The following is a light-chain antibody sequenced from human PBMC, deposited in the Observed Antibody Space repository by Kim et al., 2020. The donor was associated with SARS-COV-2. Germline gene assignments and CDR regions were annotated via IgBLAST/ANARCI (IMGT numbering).Light chain of an antibody. V-gene: IGLV1-40*01. J-gene: IGLJ3*02. Sequence: GFSVCCTGSNYNNRGDWDVHWYKLFPETAAKLLIYGNKYRPAGVPDRFSGSKSGIAVFLAISDLQAGEEGAYYCRSYDSRLSARVFGRGTQLTVL. CDR3: RSYDSRLSARV. CDR1: NYNNRGDWD. CDR2: GNK.